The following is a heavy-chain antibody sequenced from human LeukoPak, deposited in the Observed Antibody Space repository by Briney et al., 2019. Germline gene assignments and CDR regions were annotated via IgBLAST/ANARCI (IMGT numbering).Heavy chain of an antibody. J-gene: IGHJ4*02. V-gene: IGHV4-59*01. D-gene: IGHD3-9*01. CDR1: GGSNSSYY. Sequence: SETLSLTCTVSGGSNSSYYWSWIRQPPEKGLEWIGYIYYSGSTNYNPSLKSRVTISVDTSKNQFSLKLSSVTAADTAVYYCARLYYDILTGYWNFDYWGLGTLVTASS. CDR3: ARLYYDILTGYWNFDY. CDR2: IYYSGST.